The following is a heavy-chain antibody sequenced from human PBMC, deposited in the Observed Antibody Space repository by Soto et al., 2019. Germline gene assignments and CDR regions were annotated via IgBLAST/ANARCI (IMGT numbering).Heavy chain of an antibody. V-gene: IGHV1-18*01. D-gene: IGHD2-8*01. Sequence: ASVKVSCKASGYTFTSYGISWGRQAPGQGLEWMGWISAYNGNTKYAQNLQGRVSMITDTSTRTAYMALRSLRSGDTAVYSCAKRCGYCTNGVCYVDNWFDHWGKGTLVTVSS. J-gene: IGHJ5*02. CDR1: GYTFTSYG. CDR2: ISAYNGNT. CDR3: AKRCGYCTNGVCYVDNWFDH.